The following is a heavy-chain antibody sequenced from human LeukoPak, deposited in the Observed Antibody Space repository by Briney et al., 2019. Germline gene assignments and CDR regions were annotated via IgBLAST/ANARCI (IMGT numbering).Heavy chain of an antibody. Sequence: PGGSLRLSCAASGFTFSSYAMSWVRPAPGKGLEWVSAISGSGGSTYYADSVKGRFTISRDNSKNTLYLQMNSLRAEDTAVYYCAKDGQWLRFGWFDPWGQGTLVTVSS. CDR2: ISGSGGST. CDR3: AKDGQWLRFGWFDP. V-gene: IGHV3-23*01. D-gene: IGHD5-12*01. J-gene: IGHJ5*02. CDR1: GFTFSSYA.